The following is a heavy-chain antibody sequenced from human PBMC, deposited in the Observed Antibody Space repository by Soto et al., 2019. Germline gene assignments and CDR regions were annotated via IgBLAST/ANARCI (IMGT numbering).Heavy chain of an antibody. J-gene: IGHJ4*02. CDR1: GFTFGSYA. CDR3: ARTYYYDSTGYYRTFDY. D-gene: IGHD3-22*01. CDR2: AGPSGSST. Sequence: GGSLRLSCAASGFTFGSYAMSWVRLAPGKGLEWVSVAGPSGSSTFYADSVRGRFTVSRDNVENTLYLQMNSLRVADTALYFCARTYYYDSTGYYRTFDYWGQGTLVTVSS. V-gene: IGHV3-23*01.